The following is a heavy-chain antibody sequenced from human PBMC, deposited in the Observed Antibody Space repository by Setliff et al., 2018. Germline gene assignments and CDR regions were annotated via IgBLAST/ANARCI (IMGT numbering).Heavy chain of an antibody. D-gene: IGHD1-26*01. J-gene: IGHJ5*02. CDR2: IYSSGST. CDR1: GGSISSGSYY. CDR3: ARGAPGWELLSWFDP. V-gene: IGHV4-61*02. Sequence: SETLSLTCTVSGGSISSGSYYCSWIRQPAGKGLEWIGRIYSSGSTKYNPSLKSRVTISGDTSKNQFSLKLSSVTAADTAVYYCARGAPGWELLSWFDPWGQGTLVTVSS.